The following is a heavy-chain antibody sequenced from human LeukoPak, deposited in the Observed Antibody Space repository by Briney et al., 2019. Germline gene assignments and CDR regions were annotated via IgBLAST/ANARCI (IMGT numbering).Heavy chain of an antibody. V-gene: IGHV3-23*01. CDR3: AKKVNWFDP. CDR1: GFSFATYA. J-gene: IGHJ5*02. Sequence: GSLRLSCAASGFSFATYAMSWVRQAPGKGLEWVSAISDSGGSKYYADSVKGRFTISRDNSKNTLYLQMNSLRAEDTAVYYCAKKVNWFDPWGQGTLVTVSS. CDR2: ISDSGGSK.